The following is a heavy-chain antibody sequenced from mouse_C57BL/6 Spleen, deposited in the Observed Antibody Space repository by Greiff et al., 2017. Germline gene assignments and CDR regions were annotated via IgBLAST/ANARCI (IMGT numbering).Heavy chain of an antibody. CDR2: SRNKANDYTT. J-gene: IGHJ1*03. V-gene: IGHV7-1*01. Sequence: EVNVVESGGGLVQSGRSLCLSCATSGFTFSDFYMEWVRQAPGKGLEWIAASRNKANDYTTEYSASVKGLFIVSRDTSQSILYLQMSALRAEDTANYYCARDAAYGNYVYFDVWGTGTTVTVSS. CDR3: ARDAAYGNYVYFDV. D-gene: IGHD2-10*02. CDR1: GFTFSDFY.